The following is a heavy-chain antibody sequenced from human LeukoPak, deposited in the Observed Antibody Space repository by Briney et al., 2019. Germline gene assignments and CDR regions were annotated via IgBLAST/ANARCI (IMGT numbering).Heavy chain of an antibody. CDR2: INPSGGST. V-gene: IGHV1-46*01. D-gene: IGHD2-2*01. CDR1: GYTFTSYY. Sequence: GGSLRLSCAASGYTFTSYYMHWVRQAPGQGLEWMGIINPSGGSTSYAQKFQGRVTMTRDTSTSTVYMELSSLRSEDTAVYYCARGICSSTSCYDYFDYWGQGTLVTVSS. CDR3: ARGICSSTSCYDYFDY. J-gene: IGHJ4*02.